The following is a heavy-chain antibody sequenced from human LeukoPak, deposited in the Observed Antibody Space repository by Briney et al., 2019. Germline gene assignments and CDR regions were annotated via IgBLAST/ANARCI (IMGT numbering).Heavy chain of an antibody. CDR1: GFTFSNAW. Sequence: GGSLRLSCEASGFTFSNAWINWVRQAPGKGLEWVGRIKSKTDGGTTEYAAPVKGRFTISRDDSKNTLYLQMNSLKTEDTAVYHCSTWGYTDGWDVWGQGTTVIVSS. CDR2: IKSKTDGGTT. D-gene: IGHD5-24*01. V-gene: IGHV3-15*07. CDR3: STWGYTDGWDV. J-gene: IGHJ6*02.